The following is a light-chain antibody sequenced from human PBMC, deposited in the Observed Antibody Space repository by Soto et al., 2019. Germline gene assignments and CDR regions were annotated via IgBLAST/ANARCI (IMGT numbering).Light chain of an antibody. CDR3: QQRSRWPIT. CDR1: QSVSSY. J-gene: IGKJ5*01. Sequence: EIVLTHSPATLSLSPGERATLSCRASQSVSSYLAWYQQKPGQAPRLLVYDASNRATGIPARFSGSGSGTDFTLTISSLEPEDFAVYYCQQRSRWPITFGQGTRVEIK. CDR2: DAS. V-gene: IGKV3-11*01.